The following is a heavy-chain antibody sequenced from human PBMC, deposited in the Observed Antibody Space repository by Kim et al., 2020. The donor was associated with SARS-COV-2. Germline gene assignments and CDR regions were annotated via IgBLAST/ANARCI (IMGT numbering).Heavy chain of an antibody. V-gene: IGHV4-59*01. CDR1: GGSISSYY. J-gene: IGHJ4*02. CDR2: IYYSGST. D-gene: IGHD5-12*01. Sequence: SETLSLTCTVSGGSISSYYWSWIRQPPGKGLEWIGYIYYSGSTNYNPSLKSRVSISVDTSKNQFSLKVSSVTAADTAVYYCARADVEIVAASLIYFDYWGQGTLVTVSS. CDR3: ARADVEIVAASLIYFDY.